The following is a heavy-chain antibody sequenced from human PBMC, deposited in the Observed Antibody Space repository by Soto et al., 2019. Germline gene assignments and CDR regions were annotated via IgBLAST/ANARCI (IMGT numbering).Heavy chain of an antibody. CDR3: ARGYYDFWSAVVQH. CDR2: ISSTSSTI. J-gene: IGHJ1*01. D-gene: IGHD3-3*01. CDR1: GFTFSSYC. Sequence: EVQLVESGGGLVQPGGSLRLSCAASGFTFSSYCMNWVRQAPGKGLEWISYISSTSSTIHYADSVKGRFTISRDNAKNSLYLQLNSLRDEDTAVYYCARGYYDFWSAVVQHWGQGTLVTVSS. V-gene: IGHV3-48*02.